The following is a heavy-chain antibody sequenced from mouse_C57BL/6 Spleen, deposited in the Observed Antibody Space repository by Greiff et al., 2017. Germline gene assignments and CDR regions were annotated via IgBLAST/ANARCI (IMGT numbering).Heavy chain of an antibody. CDR2: IYPGAGDT. Sequence: QVQLQQSGAELVKPGASVKISCKASGYAFSSYWMNWVKQRPGKGLEWIGQIYPGAGDTNYNGKFKGKGTLTADKSSSTAYMQLSSLTSEDSAVYFCGRGDDYDFDYWGQGTTLTVSS. V-gene: IGHV1-80*01. D-gene: IGHD2-4*01. J-gene: IGHJ2*01. CDR3: GRGDDYDFDY. CDR1: GYAFSSYW.